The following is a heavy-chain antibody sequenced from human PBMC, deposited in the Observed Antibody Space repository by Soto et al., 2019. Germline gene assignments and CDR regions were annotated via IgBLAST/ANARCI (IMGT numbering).Heavy chain of an antibody. D-gene: IGHD5-12*01. Sequence: GGSLRLSCVASGFTFSSYSMNWVRQAPGKGLEWVSSISSSSSYIYYADSVKGRFTISRDNAKNSLYLQMNSLRAEDTAVYYCARAGRYSGYGRGHYYYYYMDVWGKGTTVTVSS. CDR2: ISSSSSYI. V-gene: IGHV3-21*01. J-gene: IGHJ6*03. CDR1: GFTFSSYS. CDR3: ARAGRYSGYGRGHYYYYYMDV.